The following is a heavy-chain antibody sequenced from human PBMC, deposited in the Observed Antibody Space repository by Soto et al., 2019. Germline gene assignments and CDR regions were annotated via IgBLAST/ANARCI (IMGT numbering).Heavy chain of an antibody. V-gene: IGHV3-48*02. J-gene: IGHJ4*02. CDR3: ARDQTTVVTPSFDY. CDR1: GFTFSSYS. D-gene: IGHD4-17*01. Sequence: VGSLRLSCAASGFTFSSYSMNWVRQAPGKGLEWVSYISSSSSTIYYADSVKGRFTISRDNAKNSLYLQMNSLRDEDTAVYYCARDQTTVVTPSFDYWGQGTLVTVSS. CDR2: ISSSSSTI.